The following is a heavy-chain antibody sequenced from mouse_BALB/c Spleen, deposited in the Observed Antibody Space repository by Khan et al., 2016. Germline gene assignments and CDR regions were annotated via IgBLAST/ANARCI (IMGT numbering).Heavy chain of an antibody. J-gene: IGHJ2*01. CDR3: AIRDRFDY. Sequence: EVQLQESGPGLVKPSQSLSLTCTVTGYSITSDYAWNWIRQFPGNKLEWMGYISYSGSTSYNPSFKSRISITRDTSKNQFFLQLNSVTTEDTATYYCAIRDRFDYWGQGTTLTVSS. CDR1: GYSITSDYA. CDR2: ISYSGST. V-gene: IGHV3-2*02.